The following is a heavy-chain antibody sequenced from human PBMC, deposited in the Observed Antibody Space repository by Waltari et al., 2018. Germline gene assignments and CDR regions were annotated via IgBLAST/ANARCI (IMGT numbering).Heavy chain of an antibody. CDR1: GGSFASYG. J-gene: IGHJ6*03. CDR2: IIHTIGTT. D-gene: IGHD3-22*01. CDR3: AGGYYESSGFSFYYFYHMDV. Sequence: QVQLVQSGAEVKKPGSSVTVSCKASGGSFASYGLSWVRQAPGQGLEWMGGIIHTIGTTNDAQKFQGRVTMNADKSTSTAYMHLTSLRSEDAAVYYCAGGYYESSGFSFYYFYHMDVWGKGTTVTVSS. V-gene: IGHV1-69*14.